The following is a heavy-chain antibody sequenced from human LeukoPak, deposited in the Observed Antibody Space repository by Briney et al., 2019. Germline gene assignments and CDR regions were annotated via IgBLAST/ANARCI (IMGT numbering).Heavy chain of an antibody. CDR2: INAGNGNT. CDR3: AREYPWGDAFDI. J-gene: IGHJ3*02. CDR1: GYTFTSYA. D-gene: IGHD1-26*01. V-gene: IGHV1-3*01. Sequence: GASVTVSCTASGYTFTSYAMHWVRQAPGQRLEWMGWINAGNGNTKYSQKFQGRVTITRDTSASTAYMELSSLRSEDTAVYYCAREYPWGDAFDIWGQGTMVTVSS.